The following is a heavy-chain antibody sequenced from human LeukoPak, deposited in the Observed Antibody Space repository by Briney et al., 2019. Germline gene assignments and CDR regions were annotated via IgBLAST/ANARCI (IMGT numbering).Heavy chain of an antibody. CDR1: GFTFSDYS. D-gene: IGHD1-20*01. Sequence: PGGSLRLSCAASGFTFSDYSMNWVRQAPGRGLEWLSYIGLASGFTSYADSVKGRFTISSDTARNSLYLHLNSLRAEDTAVYFCARDHNWAFDSWGQGILVTVSS. CDR3: ARDHNWAFDS. J-gene: IGHJ4*02. CDR2: IGLASGFT. V-gene: IGHV3-21*05.